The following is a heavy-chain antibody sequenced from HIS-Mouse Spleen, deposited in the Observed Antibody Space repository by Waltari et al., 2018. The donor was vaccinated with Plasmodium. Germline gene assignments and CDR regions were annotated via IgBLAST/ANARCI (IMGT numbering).Heavy chain of an antibody. CDR1: GYTFTGYY. CDR3: ARVLGYKAAAGTFVEYFQH. V-gene: IGHV1-2*02. CDR2: INPNSGGT. Sequence: QVQLVQSGAEVKKPGASVTVSCKASGYTFTGYYMHGVGQAPGQGLEWMGWINPNSGGTNYAQKFQGRVTMTRDTSISTAYMELSRLRSDDTAVYYCARVLGYKAAAGTFVEYFQHWGQGTLVTVSS. J-gene: IGHJ1*01. D-gene: IGHD6-13*01.